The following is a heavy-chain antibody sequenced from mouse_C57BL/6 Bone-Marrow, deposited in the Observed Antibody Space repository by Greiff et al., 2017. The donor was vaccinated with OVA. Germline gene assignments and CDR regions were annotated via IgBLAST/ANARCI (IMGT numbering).Heavy chain of an antibody. D-gene: IGHD3-2*02. CDR2: IWRGGST. CDR3: AKKGTAQATLMDY. V-gene: IGHV2-5*01. J-gene: IGHJ4*01. CDR1: GFSLTSYG. Sequence: QVQLKQSGPGLVQPSQSLSITCTVSGFSLTSYGVHWVRQSPGKGLEWLGVIWRGGSTDYNAAFMSRLSITKDTSKSQVVFKMNSLQADDTAIYYCAKKGTAQATLMDYWGQGTSVTVSS.